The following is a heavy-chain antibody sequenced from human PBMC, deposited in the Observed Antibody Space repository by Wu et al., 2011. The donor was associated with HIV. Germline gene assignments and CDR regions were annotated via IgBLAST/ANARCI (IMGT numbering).Heavy chain of an antibody. J-gene: IGHJ6*02. V-gene: IGHV1-18*01. CDR3: ARDESGSSSFYGMDV. CDR1: GYTFTTSG. CDR2: ISTYSGNT. Sequence: QVQLVQSGAEVKKPGASVKVSCKASGYTFTTSGVSWVRQAPGQGLEWMGWISTYSGNTKYAQRLQGRVTMTTDTPANTAYMEVRSLRSDDTAVYYCARDESGSSSFYGMDVWGQGTTVTV. D-gene: IGHD1-26*01.